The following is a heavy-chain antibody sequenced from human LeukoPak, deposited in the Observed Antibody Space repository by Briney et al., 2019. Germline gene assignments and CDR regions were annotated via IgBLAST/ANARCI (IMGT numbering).Heavy chain of an antibody. J-gene: IGHJ5*02. V-gene: IGHV4-4*02. Sequence: SGTLSLTCAVSGDSVSSSNWWSWVRQPPGKGLEWIGEIHHSGSTNYNPSLKSRVTISLDGPKNQLSLKMTSVTAADTAVYYCATHLSLTVFGVLLDLWGQGNLVTVSS. CDR3: ATHLSLTVFGVLLDL. CDR1: GDSVSSSNW. D-gene: IGHD3-3*01. CDR2: IHHSGST.